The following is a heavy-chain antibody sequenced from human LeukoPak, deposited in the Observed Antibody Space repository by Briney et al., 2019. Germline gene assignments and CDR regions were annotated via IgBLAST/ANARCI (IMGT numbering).Heavy chain of an antibody. V-gene: IGHV4-4*07. CDR3: ARDTTKNAFDI. D-gene: IGHD1-26*01. CDR1: GGSISSYY. CDR2: IYSSGST. J-gene: IGHJ3*02. Sequence: SETLSLTCSVSGGSISSYYWSWIRQPAGKGLEWIGCIYSSGSTNHNPSLKSGVTMSVDTSKNQFSLKLSSVSAADTAVYYCARDTTKNAFDIWGQGTMVTVSS.